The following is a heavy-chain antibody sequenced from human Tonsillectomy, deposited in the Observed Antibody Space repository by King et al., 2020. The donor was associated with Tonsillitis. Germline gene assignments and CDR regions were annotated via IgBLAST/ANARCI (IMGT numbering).Heavy chain of an antibody. V-gene: IGHV4-34*01. CDR3: ARYFGSYELDP. CDR2: INHSGST. D-gene: IGHD2-21*01. Sequence: VQLQQWGAGLLKPSETLSLTCAVYGGSFSGYYWSWIRQPPGKGLEWIGEINHSGSTNYNPSSKSRVTISVDTSKNQFSLKLSSVTAADTAVYYCARYFGSYELDPWGQGTLVTVSS. CDR1: GGSFSGYY. J-gene: IGHJ5*02.